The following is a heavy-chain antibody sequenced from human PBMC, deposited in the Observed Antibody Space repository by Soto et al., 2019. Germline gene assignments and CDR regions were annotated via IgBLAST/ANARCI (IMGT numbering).Heavy chain of an antibody. J-gene: IGHJ4*02. V-gene: IGHV3-48*03. CDR3: ASERLCGADCYFFDN. CDR1: GFSLRNYE. CDR2: ISGSNNNI. D-gene: IGHD2-21*02. Sequence: PGGSLRLSCAASGFSLRNYEMNWVRQAPGKGLEWISKISGSNNNIYYADSVRGRFTISRDNAKNSLYLQMNSLRDEDTAIYYCASERLCGADCYFFDNWGQGTQLTVSS.